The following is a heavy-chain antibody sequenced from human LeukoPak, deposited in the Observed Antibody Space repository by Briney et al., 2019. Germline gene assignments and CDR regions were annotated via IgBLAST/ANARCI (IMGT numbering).Heavy chain of an antibody. CDR3: AKGHLTRYYYYYGMDV. CDR1: GFTFSSYG. CDR2: ISYDGSNK. Sequence: PGGSLRLSCAASGFTFSSYGMHWVCQAPGKGLEWVAVISYDGSNKYYADSVKGRFTISRDNSKNTLYLQMNSLRAEDTAVYYCAKGHLTRYYYYYGMDVWGQGTTVTVSS. D-gene: IGHD3-16*01. V-gene: IGHV3-30*18. J-gene: IGHJ6*02.